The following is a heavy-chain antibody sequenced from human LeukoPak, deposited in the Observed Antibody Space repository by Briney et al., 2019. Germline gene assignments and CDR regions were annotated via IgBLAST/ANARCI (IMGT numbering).Heavy chain of an antibody. CDR2: ISSNGGST. J-gene: IGHJ4*02. CDR3: VKSPSPVPAAVIFDY. V-gene: IGHV3-64D*06. D-gene: IGHD2-2*01. CDR1: GFTFSSYA. Sequence: PGGSLRLSCSASGFTFSSYAMHWVRQAPGKGLEYVSAISSNGGSTYYADSVKGRFTISRDNSKNTPYLQMSSLRAEDTAVYYCVKSPSPVPAAVIFDYWGQGTLVTVSS.